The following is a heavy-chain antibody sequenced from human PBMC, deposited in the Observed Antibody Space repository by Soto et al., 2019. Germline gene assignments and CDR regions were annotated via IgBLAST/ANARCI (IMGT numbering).Heavy chain of an antibody. Sequence: QITLKESGPTLVKPTRTLTLTCTFSGFSLSTSGVGVGWIRQPPGKALEWLALIYWDDDKRYSPSLNRRLTITKDTSKNQVVLTMTNMDPVDTATYYCARVIYYDSSGYYFRYFDLWGRGTLVTVSS. D-gene: IGHD3-22*01. J-gene: IGHJ2*01. CDR1: GFSLSTSGVG. CDR2: IYWDDDK. V-gene: IGHV2-5*02. CDR3: ARVIYYDSSGYYFRYFDL.